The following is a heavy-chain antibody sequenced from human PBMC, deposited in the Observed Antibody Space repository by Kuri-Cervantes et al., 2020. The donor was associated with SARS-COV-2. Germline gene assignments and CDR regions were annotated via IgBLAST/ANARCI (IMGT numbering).Heavy chain of an antibody. Sequence: GESLKISCAASGFTFSNYQMNWVRQAPGKGLVWVSRINPDGSYTNNADSVKGRFTISRDNSKNTLYLQMNSLRAEDTAVYYCAKDGYCSSTSCRPWFDPWGQGTLVTVSS. V-gene: IGHV3-74*01. D-gene: IGHD2-2*03. CDR1: GFTFSNYQ. CDR2: INPDGSYT. CDR3: AKDGYCSSTSCRPWFDP. J-gene: IGHJ5*02.